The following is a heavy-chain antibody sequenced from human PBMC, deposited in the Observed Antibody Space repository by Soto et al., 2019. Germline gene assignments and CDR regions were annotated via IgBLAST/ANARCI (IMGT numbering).Heavy chain of an antibody. V-gene: IGHV3-30-3*01. Sequence: VQLVESGGRLVQPGRSLRLSCVGTGLNFDDFAMHWVRQAPGKGPEWVALISYDGTNKFYADSVKGRFTISRDNSKSTLYLQVDSLRPEDAAVYYCARDPKTSGGQHWAFNYFDSWGQGTLVTVSS. CDR3: ARDPKTSGGQHWAFNYFDS. J-gene: IGHJ4*02. D-gene: IGHD7-27*01. CDR1: GLNFDDFA. CDR2: ISYDGTNK.